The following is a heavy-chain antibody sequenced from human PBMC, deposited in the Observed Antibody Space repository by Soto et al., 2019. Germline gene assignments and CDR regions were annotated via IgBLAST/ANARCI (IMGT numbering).Heavy chain of an antibody. V-gene: IGHV3-30*18. Sequence: GGSLRLSCAASGFTFSSYGMHWVRQAPGKGLEWVAVISYDGSNKYYADSVKGRFTISRDNSKNTLYLQMNSLRAEDTAVYYCAKDKVRGYYDSSGPGGFFDYWGQGALVTVSS. J-gene: IGHJ4*02. D-gene: IGHD3-22*01. CDR1: GFTFSSYG. CDR2: ISYDGSNK. CDR3: AKDKVRGYYDSSGPGGFFDY.